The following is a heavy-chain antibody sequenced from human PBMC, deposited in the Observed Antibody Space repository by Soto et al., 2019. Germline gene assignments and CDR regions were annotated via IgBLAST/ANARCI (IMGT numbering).Heavy chain of an antibody. CDR3: AGGTWGVGSYYYYGMDV. CDR2: IIPIVGTA. Sequence: QVQLVQSGAEVKKPGSSVKVSCKASGGTFSSYGISWVRQAPGQGLEWMGGIIPIVGTANYAQKFQGRVTITADESTSTAYMELSSLRSEDTAVYYCAGGTWGVGSYYYYGMDVWGQGTTVTVSS. CDR1: GGTFSSYG. J-gene: IGHJ6*02. V-gene: IGHV1-69*01. D-gene: IGHD3-10*01.